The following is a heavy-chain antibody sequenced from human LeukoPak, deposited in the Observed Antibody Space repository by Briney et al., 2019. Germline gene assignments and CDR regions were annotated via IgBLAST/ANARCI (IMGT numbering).Heavy chain of an antibody. CDR3: ARRSTYYYGSGSHADFDY. Sequence: PSETLSLTCTVSGGSISSSSYYWGWIRQPPGKGLEWIGSIYYSGSTYYNPSLKSRVTISVDTSKNQFSLKLSSVTAADTAVYYCARRSTYYYGSGSHADFDYWGQGTLVTVSS. CDR2: IYYSGST. CDR1: GGSISSSSYY. J-gene: IGHJ4*02. V-gene: IGHV4-39*01. D-gene: IGHD3-10*01.